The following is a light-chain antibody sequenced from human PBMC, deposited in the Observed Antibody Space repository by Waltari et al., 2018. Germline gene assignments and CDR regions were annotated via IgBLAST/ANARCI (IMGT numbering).Light chain of an antibody. CDR2: KAS. CDR1: ENVNNY. CDR3: QHNYGTPLT. Sequence: DIQMTQSPSSLSASVGDRVTITCRASENVNNYLNWYQQKPGKAPKLLIYKASTLQSGVPSRFSGSGSGTDYTFTISSLQSEDVATYYCQHNYGTPLTFGGGT. J-gene: IGKJ4*01. V-gene: IGKV1-39*01.